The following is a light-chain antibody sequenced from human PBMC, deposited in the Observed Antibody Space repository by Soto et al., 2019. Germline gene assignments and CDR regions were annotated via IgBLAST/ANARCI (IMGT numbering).Light chain of an antibody. CDR1: SSNIGGNS. CDR3: AAWDARLSGYV. V-gene: IGLV1-51*01. CDR2: DDN. J-gene: IGLJ1*01. Sequence: QSVLTQPPSVSAAPGQKVTISCSGSSSNIGGNSVSWYQQLPGTAPKLLIYDDNKRPSGIPDRFSGSKSGTSATLGISGLRSEDEADYYCAAWDARLSGYVFGTGTKVTV.